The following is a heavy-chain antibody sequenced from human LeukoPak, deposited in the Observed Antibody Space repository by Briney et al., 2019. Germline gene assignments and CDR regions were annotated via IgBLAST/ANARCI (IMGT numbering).Heavy chain of an antibody. CDR3: ARDRLGATPYFDY. J-gene: IGHJ4*02. V-gene: IGHV3-7*01. Sequence: AGGSLRLSCAASGFTFSSYWMSWVRQAPGKGLEWVANIKQDGSEKYYVDSVKGRFTISRDNAKNSLYLQMNSLRAEDTAVYYCARDRLGATPYFDYWGQGTLVTVSS. CDR2: IKQDGSEK. D-gene: IGHD1-26*01. CDR1: GFTFSSYW.